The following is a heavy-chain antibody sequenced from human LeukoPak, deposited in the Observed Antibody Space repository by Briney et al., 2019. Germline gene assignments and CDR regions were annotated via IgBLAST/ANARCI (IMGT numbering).Heavy chain of an antibody. CDR1: GFTFSSYG. J-gene: IGHJ5*02. D-gene: IGHD3-22*01. CDR2: ISYDGSNK. Sequence: GGSLRLSCAASGFTFSSYGMHWVRQAPGKGLEWVAVISYDGSNKYYADSVKGRFTISRDNSKNTLYLQMNSLRAEDTAMYYCAKDIAESGYYDSSGPSWGQGTLVTVSS. CDR3: AKDIAESGYYDSSGPS. V-gene: IGHV3-30*18.